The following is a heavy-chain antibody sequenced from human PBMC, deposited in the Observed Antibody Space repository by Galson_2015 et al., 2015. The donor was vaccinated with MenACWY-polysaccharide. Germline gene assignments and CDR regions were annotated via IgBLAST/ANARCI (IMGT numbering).Heavy chain of an antibody. J-gene: IGHJ4*02. V-gene: IGHV1-3*01. Sequence: SVKVSCKASGYNFPKYPMHWVRQAPEQGLEWMGCINAGSDDTEYSQNFQGRVTITRDTSANTAYMELSSLTSEDTAVYFCARGTGADHWGQGTLVTVSS. CDR1: GYNFPKYP. CDR2: INAGSDDT. D-gene: IGHD3/OR15-3a*01. CDR3: ARGTGADH.